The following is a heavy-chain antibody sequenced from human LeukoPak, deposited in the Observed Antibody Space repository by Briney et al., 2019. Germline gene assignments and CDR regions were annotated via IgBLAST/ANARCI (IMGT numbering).Heavy chain of an antibody. V-gene: IGHV3-53*01. D-gene: IGHD5-18*01. J-gene: IGHJ4*02. CDR3: ARIGDTAMAPYYFDY. CDR1: GFTVGSNY. CDR2: IYSGGST. Sequence: PGGSLRLSCAASGFTVGSNYMSWVRQAPGKGLEWVSVIYSGGSTYYADSVKGRFTISRDNSKNTLYLQMNSLRAEDTAVYYCARIGDTAMAPYYFDYWGQGTLVTVSS.